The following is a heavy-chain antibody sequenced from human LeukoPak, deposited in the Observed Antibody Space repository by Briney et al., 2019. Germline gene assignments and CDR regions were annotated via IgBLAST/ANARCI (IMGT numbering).Heavy chain of an antibody. V-gene: IGHV3-7*01. CDR1: GFIFSNYL. CDR3: ARELGTVVVVAHGFGD. CDR2: IKQDGSEK. D-gene: IGHD2-15*01. J-gene: IGHJ4*02. Sequence: GGSLRLSCAASGFIFSNYLMSSVRQAPGKGVEGVGDIKQDGSEKHYVDSVKGRFTISRDNAENSLYLQMNRLGVEDTSVYYCARELGTVVVVAHGFGDWGQGTQVSVSS.